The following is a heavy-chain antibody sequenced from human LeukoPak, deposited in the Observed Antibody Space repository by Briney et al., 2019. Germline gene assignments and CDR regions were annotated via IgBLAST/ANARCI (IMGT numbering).Heavy chain of an antibody. CDR2: LYSDGAT. J-gene: IGHJ3*01. V-gene: IGHV3-66*01. D-gene: IGHD2-21*02. CDR1: GFTVSSYY. CDR3: ARVAYYRVTADQITDAFDF. Sequence: QPGGSLRLSCAASGFTVSSYYMNWVRQAPGKGLQWVSILYSDGATYYADSVKGRFTISRDNSRSTLYLQMNSLRAEDTAVYFCARVAYYRVTADQITDAFDFWGHGTVVTVSS.